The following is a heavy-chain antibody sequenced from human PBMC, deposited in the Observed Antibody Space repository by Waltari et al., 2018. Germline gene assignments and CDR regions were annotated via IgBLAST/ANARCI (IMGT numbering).Heavy chain of an antibody. D-gene: IGHD6-19*01. J-gene: IGHJ4*02. V-gene: IGHV3-7*03. CDR1: GFTFSNNW. CDR3: ARGSGWVFDY. Sequence: EVQLVESGGGLVQPGGSLRLSCAASGFTFSNNWMAWVRQAPGKGREGVAIRKGDGSERHYVDSVKGRFTISRDNPKNSQYLQMNSLRADDTAVYYCARGSGWVFDYWGQGTVVTVSS. CDR2: RKGDGSER.